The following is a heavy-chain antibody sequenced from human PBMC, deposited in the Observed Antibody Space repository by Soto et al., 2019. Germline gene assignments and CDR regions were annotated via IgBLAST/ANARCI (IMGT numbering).Heavy chain of an antibody. J-gene: IGHJ4*02. Sequence: GASVKVSCKASGYTFTSYYMHWVRQAPGQGLEWMGIINPSGGSTSYAQKFQGRVTMTRDTSTSTVYMELSSLRSEDTAVYYCARDRNYDFWSGYYYLGYWGQGTLVTVAS. CDR2: INPSGGST. V-gene: IGHV1-46*01. D-gene: IGHD3-3*01. CDR1: GYTFTSYY. CDR3: ARDRNYDFWSGYYYLGY.